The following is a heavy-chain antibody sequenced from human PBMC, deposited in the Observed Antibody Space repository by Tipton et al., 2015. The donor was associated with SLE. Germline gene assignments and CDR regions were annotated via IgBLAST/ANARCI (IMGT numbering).Heavy chain of an antibody. V-gene: IGHV3-48*03. CDR2: ISSSGSTI. D-gene: IGHD3-22*01. J-gene: IGHJ4*02. CDR1: GFTFSSYE. CDR3: ARDRTYYYDSSGYSAPY. Sequence: SLRLSCAASGFTFSSYEMNWVRQAPGKGLEWVSYISSSGSTIYYADSVKGRFTISRDNAKNSLYLQMNSLRAEDTAVYYCARDRTYYYDSSGYSAPYWGQGTLVTASS.